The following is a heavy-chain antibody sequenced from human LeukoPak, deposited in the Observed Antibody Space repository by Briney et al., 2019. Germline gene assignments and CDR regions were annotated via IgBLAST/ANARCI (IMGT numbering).Heavy chain of an antibody. D-gene: IGHD6-13*01. J-gene: IGHJ6*03. CDR2: IKQDGSEK. CDR1: GFTFSSYW. CDR3: AREGIAAADYYYYYMDV. V-gene: IGHV3-7*01. Sequence: GGSLRLSCAASGFTFSSYWMSWVRQAPGKGLEWVANIKQDGSEKYYVDSVKGRFTISRDNAQNSLYLQMNSLRAEDTAVYYCAREGIAAADYYYYYMDVWGKGTTVTVSS.